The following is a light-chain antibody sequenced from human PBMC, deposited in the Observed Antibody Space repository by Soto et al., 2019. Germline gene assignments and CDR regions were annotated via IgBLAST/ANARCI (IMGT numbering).Light chain of an antibody. CDR2: GAS. J-gene: IGKJ1*01. Sequence: IVMTNSPATLSVSPSQGATLSCRASQPISRNLAWYQQKPGQAPRLLIYGASTRATDIPGRFSGGGSGTEFTLTISSLQSEDFAIYFCQQYNTWPRTFGQGTKVDFK. CDR3: QQYNTWPRT. CDR1: QPISRN. V-gene: IGKV3-15*01.